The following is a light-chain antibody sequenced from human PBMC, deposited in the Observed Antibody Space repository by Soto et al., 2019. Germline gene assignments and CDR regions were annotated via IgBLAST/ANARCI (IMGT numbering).Light chain of an antibody. CDR3: QQYNSYLWT. J-gene: IGKJ1*01. CDR1: QSVYNW. CDR2: DAS. Sequence: DIQVTQSPSTLSASVGDRVTITCRASQSVYNWLAWYQQKPGKAPKLLIYDASTLESGVPSRFSGSGSGTEFTLTISSLQPDDFATYYCQQYNSYLWTFGLGTKVDIK. V-gene: IGKV1-5*01.